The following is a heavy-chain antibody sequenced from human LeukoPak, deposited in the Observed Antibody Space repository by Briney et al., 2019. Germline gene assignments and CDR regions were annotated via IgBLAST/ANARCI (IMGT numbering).Heavy chain of an antibody. V-gene: IGHV3-30*02. D-gene: IGHD3-16*02. J-gene: IGHJ4*02. CDR1: GFTFNSYG. Sequence: GGSLRLSCAASGFTFNSYGMHWVREAPGKGLEWVAFIREDGGNTYYAESVKGRFTISRDNSKKTLYLQRNSLRAEDTAVYCCAKEVSDYVWGSYRGYLHYWGQGTLLTVS. CDR2: IREDGGNT. CDR3: AKEVSDYVWGSYRGYLHY.